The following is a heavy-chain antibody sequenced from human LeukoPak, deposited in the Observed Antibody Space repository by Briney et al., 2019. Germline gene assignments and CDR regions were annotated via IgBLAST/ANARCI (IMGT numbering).Heavy chain of an antibody. D-gene: IGHD5-12*01. CDR2: INTDGINT. J-gene: IGHJ4*02. Sequence: GGSLRLSCAASGFSFSSYWMHWVRQVPGKGLVWVSRINTDGINTYYADSVEGRFTISRDNAMNTLYLQMNSLRAEDTAVYYCARGPSGYHNTGGQGTLVTVSS. CDR1: GFSFSSYW. CDR3: ARGPSGYHNT. V-gene: IGHV3-74*01.